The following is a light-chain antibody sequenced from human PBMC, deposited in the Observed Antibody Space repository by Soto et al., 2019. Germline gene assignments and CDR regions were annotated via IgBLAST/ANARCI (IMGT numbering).Light chain of an antibody. CDR3: QTWGSGIVV. CDR2: LNSDGSH. V-gene: IGLV4-69*01. CDR1: SGHSNYA. J-gene: IGLJ2*01. Sequence: QLVLTQSPSASASLGASVNLTCTLSSGHSNYAIAWHQQQSEKGPRYLMKLNSDGSHSKGDGIPDRFSGSSSGAERYLTISSLQSEDEADYYCQTWGSGIVVFGGGTKRTVL.